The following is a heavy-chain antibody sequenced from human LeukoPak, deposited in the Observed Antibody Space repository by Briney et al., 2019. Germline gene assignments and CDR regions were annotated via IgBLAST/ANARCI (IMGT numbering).Heavy chain of an antibody. D-gene: IGHD2-2*01. CDR2: INPNSGGT. CDR3: ARAGIVVVHYEDWEWFDP. V-gene: IGHV1-2*02. CDR1: GYTFTGYY. Sequence: ASVKVSCEASGYTFTGYYMHWVRHAPGQGLEWMGWINPNSGGTNYAQKFQGRVTMTSDTSIRTAYMELSRLTSDDTAVYYCARAGIVVVHYEDWEWFDPWGQGTLVTVSS. J-gene: IGHJ5*02.